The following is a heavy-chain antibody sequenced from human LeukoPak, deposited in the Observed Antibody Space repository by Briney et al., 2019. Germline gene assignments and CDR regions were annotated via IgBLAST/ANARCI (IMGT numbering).Heavy chain of an antibody. CDR2: IYSDGRT. CDR1: GGSINNYY. D-gene: IGHD6-6*01. J-gene: IGHJ6*03. V-gene: IGHV4-4*07. Sequence: SETLSLTCTVSGGSINNYYWSWIRQPAGKALEWIGHIYSDGRTNYNPSLQSRVTMSVDTSSSHLSLVLTSATAADTAVYYCARDRLGSSSPTYFYYYMDVWGRGTTVIVSS. CDR3: ARDRLGSSSPTYFYYYMDV.